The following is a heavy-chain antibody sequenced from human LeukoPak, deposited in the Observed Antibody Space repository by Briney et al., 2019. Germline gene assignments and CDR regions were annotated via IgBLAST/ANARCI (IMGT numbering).Heavy chain of an antibody. Sequence: SETLSLTCTVSGGSISSSSYYWGWIRQPPGKGLEWIGSIYYSGSTYYNPSLKSRVTISVDTSENQFSLKLSSVTAADTAVYYCARIPSGYSYGYYDYWGQGTLVTVSS. V-gene: IGHV4-39*07. CDR2: IYYSGST. D-gene: IGHD5-18*01. CDR1: GGSISSSSYY. J-gene: IGHJ4*02. CDR3: ARIPSGYSYGYYDY.